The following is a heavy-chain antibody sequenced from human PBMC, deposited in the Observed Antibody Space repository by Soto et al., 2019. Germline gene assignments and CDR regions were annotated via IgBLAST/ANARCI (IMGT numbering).Heavy chain of an antibody. CDR1: GFTFSSYA. D-gene: IGHD3-22*01. J-gene: IGHJ4*01. Sequence: GGSLRLSCAASGFTFSSYAMHWVRQAPGKGLEWVAVISYDGSSKYCADSVKGRFTISRDNSKNTLYLQMNSLRDEDMAVYYCARDNTAYYYDSSGYYYGLNWGQEPWSPSPQ. CDR3: ARDNTAYYYDSSGYYYGLN. CDR2: ISYDGSSK. V-gene: IGHV3-30-3*01.